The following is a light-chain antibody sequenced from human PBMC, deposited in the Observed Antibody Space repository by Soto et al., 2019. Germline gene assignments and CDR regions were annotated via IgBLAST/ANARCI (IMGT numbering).Light chain of an antibody. CDR2: DIS. CDR3: QQYGGSPIT. CDR1: QSVSSN. J-gene: IGKJ5*01. Sequence: EIVMTQSPVTLSVSPGERATLSCRASQSVSSNLAWYQQKPGQAPSLLIYDISARATGIPTRFSGSGSGTDFTLTISRLEPEDFALYYCQQYGGSPITFGQGTRLEIK. V-gene: IGKV3-20*01.